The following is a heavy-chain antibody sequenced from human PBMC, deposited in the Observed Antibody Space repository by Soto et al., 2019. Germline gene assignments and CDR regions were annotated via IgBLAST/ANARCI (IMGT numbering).Heavy chain of an antibody. D-gene: IGHD3-10*01. V-gene: IGHV3-23*01. CDR3: GKIYFSGGGGPNWFDP. CDR1: GFTFSTFV. J-gene: IGHJ5*02. CDR2: ISTSGDRT. Sequence: EVQLLESGGDLVQPGGSLRLSCAASGFTFSTFVMNWVRQAPGEGLEWLSAISTSGDRTYYADSVKGRFTISRDNSKNSLYLKMQSLRVEATAIFYWGKIYFSGGGGPNWFDPWGQGTLVTVSS.